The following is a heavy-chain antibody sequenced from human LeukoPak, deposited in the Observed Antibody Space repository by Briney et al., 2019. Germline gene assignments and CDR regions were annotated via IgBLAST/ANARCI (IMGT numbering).Heavy chain of an antibody. Sequence: GGSLRLSCAASGFTFSSYWMSWVRQAPGKGLEWVANIKQDGSEKYYVDSVKGRFTISRDNAKNSLYLQMNSLRAEDTAVYYCARDSLGRKTYYDFWSGYLGVDYWGQGTLVTVSS. CDR3: ARDSLGRKTYYDFWSGYLGVDY. CDR1: GFTFSSYW. D-gene: IGHD3-3*01. CDR2: IKQDGSEK. J-gene: IGHJ4*02. V-gene: IGHV3-7*01.